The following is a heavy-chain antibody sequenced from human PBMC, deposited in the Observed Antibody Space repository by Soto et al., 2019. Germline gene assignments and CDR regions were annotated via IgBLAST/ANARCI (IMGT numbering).Heavy chain of an antibody. Sequence: GGSLRLSCAASGFTFSGSAMHWVRQASGKGLEWVGRIRSKANSYATAYAASVKGRFTISRDDSKNTAYLQMNSLKTEDAAVYYCTSPNYYDSSGYVYWGQGTLVTVSS. CDR3: TSPNYYDSSGYVY. CDR2: IRSKANSYAT. J-gene: IGHJ4*02. D-gene: IGHD3-22*01. V-gene: IGHV3-73*01. CDR1: GFTFSGSA.